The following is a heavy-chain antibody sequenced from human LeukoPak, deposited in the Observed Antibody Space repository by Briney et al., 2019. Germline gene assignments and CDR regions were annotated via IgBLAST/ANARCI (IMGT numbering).Heavy chain of an antibody. CDR2: IKSKTDGGTT. J-gene: IGHJ4*02. CDR3: RVVRYFN. D-gene: IGHD3-9*01. Sequence: PGGSLRLSCAASGFTFSNAWMNWVRQAPGKGLEWVGHIKSKTDGGTTDYAAPVKGRFTISRDDSKNTLYLQMNSLKTEDTAVYYCRVVRYFNWGQGTLVTVSS. CDR1: GFTFSNAW. V-gene: IGHV3-15*01.